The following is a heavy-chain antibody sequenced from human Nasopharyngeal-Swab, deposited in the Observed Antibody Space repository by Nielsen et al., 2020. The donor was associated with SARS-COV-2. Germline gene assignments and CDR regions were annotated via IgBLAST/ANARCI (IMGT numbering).Heavy chain of an antibody. CDR1: GFTFSSYW. CDR3: ARVSSPGL. J-gene: IGHJ4*02. D-gene: IGHD2-2*01. V-gene: IGHV3-74*01. CDR2: INSDGSST. Sequence: GESLKISCAASGFTFSSYWMHWVRQAPGKGPVWVSRINSDGSSTSYADSVKGRFTISRDNAKNTLYLQMNSLRAEDTAVYYCARVSSPGLWGQGTLVTVSS.